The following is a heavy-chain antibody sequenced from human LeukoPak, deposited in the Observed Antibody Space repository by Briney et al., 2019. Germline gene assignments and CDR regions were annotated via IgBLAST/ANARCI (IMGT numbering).Heavy chain of an antibody. CDR3: ARAPYVAYYYGSGSCPDY. CDR1: GGSISSSNW. J-gene: IGHJ4*02. Sequence: SVTLSLTCAVSGGSISSSNWWSWVRQPPGKGLEWIGEIYHSGSTDYNPSLKSRVTISVDKSKNQFSLKLSSVTAADTAVYYCARAPYVAYYYGSGSCPDYWGQGTLVTVSS. CDR2: IYHSGST. D-gene: IGHD3-10*01. V-gene: IGHV4-4*02.